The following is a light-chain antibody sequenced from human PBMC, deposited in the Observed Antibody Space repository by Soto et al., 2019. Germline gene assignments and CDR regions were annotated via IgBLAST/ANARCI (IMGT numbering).Light chain of an antibody. CDR1: QSLVDSDGYTY. J-gene: IGKJ2*01. V-gene: IGKV2-24*01. Sequence: DIVLTQTPLSSPVSLGQAASISCRSSQSLVDSDGYTYLSWLHQRPGQPPRLLIYKVSTRFPGVPDRFSGSGAGTDFTLKISGVEAEDVGVYFCMQATQLPHTFGLGTKLEIK. CDR2: KVS. CDR3: MQATQLPHT.